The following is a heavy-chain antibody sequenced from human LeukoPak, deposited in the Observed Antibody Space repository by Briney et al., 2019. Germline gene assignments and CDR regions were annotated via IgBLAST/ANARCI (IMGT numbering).Heavy chain of an antibody. D-gene: IGHD1-1*01. J-gene: IGHJ4*02. Sequence: ASVTVSCKASGYTFTSYYMHWVRQAPGQGLEWMGIINPSGGSTSYAQKFQGRVTMTRGMSTSTVYMELSSLRSEDTAVYYCARVSNMVGTTFDYWGQGTLVTVSS. V-gene: IGHV1-46*01. CDR2: INPSGGST. CDR3: ARVSNMVGTTFDY. CDR1: GYTFTSYY.